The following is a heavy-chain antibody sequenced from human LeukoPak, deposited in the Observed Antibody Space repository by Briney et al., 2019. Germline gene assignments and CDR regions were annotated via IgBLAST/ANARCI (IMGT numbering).Heavy chain of an antibody. J-gene: IGHJ4*02. CDR1: GYTLTELS. CDR2: FDPEDGET. CDR3: ATLLAVAGTTLRGYFDY. Sequence: ASVKVSCKVSGYTLTELSMHWVRQAPGKGLGWMGGFDPEDGETIYAQKFQGRVTMTEDTSTDTAYMELSSLRSEDTAVYYCATLLAVAGTTLRGYFDYWGQGTLVTVSS. V-gene: IGHV1-24*01. D-gene: IGHD6-13*01.